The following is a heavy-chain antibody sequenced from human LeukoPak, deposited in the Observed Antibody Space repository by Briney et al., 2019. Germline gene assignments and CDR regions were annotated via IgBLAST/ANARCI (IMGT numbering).Heavy chain of an antibody. V-gene: IGHV7-4-1*02. D-gene: IGHD6-19*01. CDR2: INTNTGNP. CDR3: ARASTGWYVDYFDS. Sequence: ASVKVSCKASGYTFTDYAMNWVRQAPGQGLEWVGWINTNTGNPTYAQGFTGRFVFSLDTSVSTAYLQTSSLKAEDTAVYYCARASTGWYVDYFDSWGQGTLLTVSS. J-gene: IGHJ4*02. CDR1: GYTFTDYA.